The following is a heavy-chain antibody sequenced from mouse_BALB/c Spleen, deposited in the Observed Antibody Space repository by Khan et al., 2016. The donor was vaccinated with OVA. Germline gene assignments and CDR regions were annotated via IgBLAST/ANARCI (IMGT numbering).Heavy chain of an antibody. J-gene: IGHJ4*01. V-gene: IGHV2-9*02. CDR3: ARGDGYYEDARDY. CDR2: IWAGGST. D-gene: IGHD2-3*01. CDR1: GFSLTSYG. Sequence: QVQLKESGPGLVAPSQSLSITCTVSGFSLTSYGVHWVRQPPGKGLEWLGVIWAGGSTNYNSALMSRLSISKDNSKSQVFLKMNSLQTDDTAMNYCARGDGYYEDARDYWGQGTSGTVSS.